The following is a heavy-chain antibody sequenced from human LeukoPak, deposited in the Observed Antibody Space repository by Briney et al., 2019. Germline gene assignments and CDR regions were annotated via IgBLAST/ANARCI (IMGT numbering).Heavy chain of an antibody. J-gene: IGHJ4*02. CDR2: ISVFKGNT. CDR1: GYTLSNFG. Sequence: ASVKVSCKASGYTLSNFGLNWVRQAPGQGLEWMGWISVFKGNTHYAQKFQGRVTMTTDTATNTAYMELRSLTSDDTAAYYCARDLGRTDNGDYPSYWGQGTLVIVSS. CDR3: ARDLGRTDNGDYPSY. V-gene: IGHV1-18*01. D-gene: IGHD4-17*01.